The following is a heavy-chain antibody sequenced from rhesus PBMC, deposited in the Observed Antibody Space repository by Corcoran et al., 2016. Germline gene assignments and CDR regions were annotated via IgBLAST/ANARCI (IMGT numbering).Heavy chain of an antibody. V-gene: IGHV1-200*01. CDR1: GYPFTSCY. Sequence: QVQLVQSGAEVKKPGTSVKLSCNASGYPFTSCYINWVRQAPGQVLEWMGWINPSNGNTGYAQKFQGRVTMTRDTSTITAYMELNSLRSEDTAVYYCARRGSSWSYYGLDSWGQGVVVTVSS. D-gene: IGHD6-13*01. CDR2: INPSNGNT. CDR3: ARRGSSWSYYGLDS. J-gene: IGHJ6*01.